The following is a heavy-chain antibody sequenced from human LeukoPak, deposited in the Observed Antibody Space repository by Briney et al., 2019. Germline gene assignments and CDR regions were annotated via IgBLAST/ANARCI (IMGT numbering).Heavy chain of an antibody. V-gene: IGHV3-23*01. CDR2: ISGNGGST. CDR3: ANSIQLQHPHDY. D-gene: IGHD5-24*01. J-gene: IGHJ4*02. CDR1: GFTFRSYA. Sequence: GGCLRLSCSASGFTFRSYAISSVRQAPGRGLGWVSAISGNGGSTYHADSGKRRFTISKDHSKNTLYLQMNSLSAEDTAVYYSANSIQLQHPHDYGRRGTLATVPS.